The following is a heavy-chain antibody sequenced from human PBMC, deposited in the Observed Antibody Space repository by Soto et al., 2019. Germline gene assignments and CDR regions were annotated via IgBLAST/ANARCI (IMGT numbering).Heavy chain of an antibody. CDR1: GYTFTSYY. J-gene: IGHJ4*02. CDR2: INPSGGST. D-gene: IGHD3-22*01. V-gene: IGHV1-46*01. Sequence: ASVKVSCKASGYTFTSYYMHWVRQAPGQGLEWMGIINPSGGSTSYAQKFQGRVTMTRDTSTSTVYMELSSLRSEDTAVYYCARAKPFHYDSSGYGYFDYWGQGTLVTVS. CDR3: ARAKPFHYDSSGYGYFDY.